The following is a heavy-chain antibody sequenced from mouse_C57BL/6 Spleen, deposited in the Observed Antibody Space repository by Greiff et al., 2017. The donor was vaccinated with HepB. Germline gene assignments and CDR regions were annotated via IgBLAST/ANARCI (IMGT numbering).Heavy chain of an antibody. CDR2: INPGSGGT. J-gene: IGHJ4*01. V-gene: IGHV1-54*01. CDR3: ARSTMVTTDAMDY. D-gene: IGHD2-2*01. Sequence: LQESGAELVRPGTSVKVSCKASGYAFTNYLIEWVKQRPGQGLEWIGVINPGSGGTNYNEKFKGKATLTADKSSSTAYMQLSSLTSEDSAVYFCARSTMVTTDAMDYWGQGTSVTVSS. CDR1: GYAFTNYL.